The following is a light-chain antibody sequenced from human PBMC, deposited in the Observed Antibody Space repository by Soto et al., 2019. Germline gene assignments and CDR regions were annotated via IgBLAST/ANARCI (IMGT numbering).Light chain of an antibody. CDR2: GAS. Sequence: EIVLTQSPGTLSLSPGEGATVSCRASQSISSGYLAWYQHKPGQAPRLLIYGASSRATGIPDTFSGSGSGTGFTLTISRLEPVDFAVYYFQQYGSSRWTFGQGTKVEIK. CDR1: QSISSGY. CDR3: QQYGSSRWT. V-gene: IGKV3-20*01. J-gene: IGKJ1*01.